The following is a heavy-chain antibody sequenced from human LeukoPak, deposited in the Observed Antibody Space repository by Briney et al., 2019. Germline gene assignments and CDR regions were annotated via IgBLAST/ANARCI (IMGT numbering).Heavy chain of an antibody. J-gene: IGHJ2*01. D-gene: IGHD4-17*01. Sequence: ASVKVSCEASGYSFTGYYMHWVRQAPGQGLEWMGRINPNSGGTNYAQKFQGRVTMTRDTSISTAYMDLSRLRSDDTAVYYCARAHGDYDWYFDLWGRGTLVTVSS. V-gene: IGHV1-2*06. CDR1: GYSFTGYY. CDR3: ARAHGDYDWYFDL. CDR2: INPNSGGT.